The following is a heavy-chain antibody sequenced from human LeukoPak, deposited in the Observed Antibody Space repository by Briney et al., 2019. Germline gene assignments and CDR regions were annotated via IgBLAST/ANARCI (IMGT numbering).Heavy chain of an antibody. CDR2: IYYSGST. CDR1: GYSISSGYY. Sequence: SETLSLTCTVSGYSISSGYYWGWIRQPPGKGLEWIGSIYYSGSTYYNPSLKSRVTISVDTSKNQFSLKLSSVTAADTAVYYCARGGSSGWSAFDIWGQGTMVTVSS. CDR3: ARGGSSGWSAFDI. J-gene: IGHJ3*02. V-gene: IGHV4-38-2*02. D-gene: IGHD6-19*01.